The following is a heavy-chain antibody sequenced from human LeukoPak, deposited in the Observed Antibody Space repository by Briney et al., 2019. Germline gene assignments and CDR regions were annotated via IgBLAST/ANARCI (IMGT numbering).Heavy chain of an antibody. D-gene: IGHD1-26*01. J-gene: IGHJ4*02. CDR2: ISAYNGNT. Sequence: RGASVKVSCKASGYTFTSYGISWVRRAPGQGLEWMGWISAYNGNTNYAQKLQGRVTMTTDTSTSTAYMELRSLRSDDTAVYYCARGEGATTQEDFDYWGQGTLVTVSS. CDR3: ARGEGATTQEDFDY. CDR1: GYTFTSYG. V-gene: IGHV1-18*01.